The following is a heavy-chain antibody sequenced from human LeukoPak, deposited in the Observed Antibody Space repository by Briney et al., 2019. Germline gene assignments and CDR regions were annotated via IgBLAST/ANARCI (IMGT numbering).Heavy chain of an antibody. CDR2: IESDGTST. V-gene: IGHV3-74*01. J-gene: IGHJ4*02. CDR3: ARDRNDFDSSGYSFDY. CDR1: GFTFTTSW. D-gene: IGHD3-22*01. Sequence: GGSLRLSCAASGFTFTTSWMHWFRQAPGKGLVWVSRIESDGTSTTYADSVKGRFTISRDNSKNTLYLQMNSLRAEDTAVYYCARDRNDFDSSGYSFDYWGQGTLVTVSS.